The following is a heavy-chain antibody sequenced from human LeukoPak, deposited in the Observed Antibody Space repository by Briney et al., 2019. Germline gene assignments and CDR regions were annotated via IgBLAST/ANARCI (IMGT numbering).Heavy chain of an antibody. CDR3: ARENGFDFDY. Sequence: SQTLPLTCTVSGGSISSGGYYWSWIRQHPGKGLEWIGYIYYSGSTYYNPSLKSRVTISVDTSKNQFSLKLSSVTAADTAVYYCARENGFDFDYWGQGTLVTVSS. D-gene: IGHD2-8*01. V-gene: IGHV4-31*03. CDR2: IYYSGST. J-gene: IGHJ4*02. CDR1: GGSISSGGYY.